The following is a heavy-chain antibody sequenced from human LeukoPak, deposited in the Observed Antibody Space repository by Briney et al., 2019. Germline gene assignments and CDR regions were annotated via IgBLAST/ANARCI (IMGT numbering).Heavy chain of an antibody. CDR1: GYSFTSHW. CDR2: IYPGDSDT. CDR3: ARRGSSGYYFIFDY. V-gene: IGHV5-51*01. D-gene: IGHD3-22*01. J-gene: IGHJ4*02. Sequence: GGSLKISCKGSGYSFTSHWIGWVRQMPGKDLEWMAIIYPGDSDTRYSPSFQGQVTISADKSINTAYLQWSSLKASDTGIYYCARRGSSGYYFIFDYWGQGTLVTVSS.